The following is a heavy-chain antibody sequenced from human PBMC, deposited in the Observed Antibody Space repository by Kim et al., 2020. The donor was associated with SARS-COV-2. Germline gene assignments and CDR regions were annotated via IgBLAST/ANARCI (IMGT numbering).Heavy chain of an antibody. CDR3: ARDGGYCSGGSCYNAFDI. V-gene: IGHV3-11*06. D-gene: IGHD2-15*01. Sequence: KGRFTISRDNAKNSLYLQTNSLRAEDTAVYYCARDGGYCSGGSCYNAFDIWGQGTMVTVSS. J-gene: IGHJ3*02.